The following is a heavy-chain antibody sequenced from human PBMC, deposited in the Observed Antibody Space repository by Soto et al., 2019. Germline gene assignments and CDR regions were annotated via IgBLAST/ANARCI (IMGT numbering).Heavy chain of an antibody. Sequence: GESLKISCKGSGYSFTSYWISWVRQMPGKGLEWMGRIDPSDSYTNYSPSFQGHVTISADKSISTAYLQWSSLKASDTAMYYCASGGHLGYCSGGSCYPDYYYYGMDVWGQGTTVTVSS. J-gene: IGHJ6*02. D-gene: IGHD2-15*01. CDR2: IDPSDSYT. CDR1: GYSFTSYW. CDR3: ASGGHLGYCSGGSCYPDYYYYGMDV. V-gene: IGHV5-10-1*01.